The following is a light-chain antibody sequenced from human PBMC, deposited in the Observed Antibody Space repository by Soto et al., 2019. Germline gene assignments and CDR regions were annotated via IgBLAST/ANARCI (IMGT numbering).Light chain of an antibody. V-gene: IGLV1-40*01. Sequence: QSVLTQPPSVSGAPGQRVTISCTGSSSNIGAGYDVHWYQQLPGTAPKLLIYGNSNRPSGVPDRFSGSKYGTSASLAITGLQDEDEADYYGQSYDSSLSRFYVFGTGTKLTVL. CDR3: QSYDSSLSRFYV. CDR1: SSNIGAGYD. J-gene: IGLJ1*01. CDR2: GNS.